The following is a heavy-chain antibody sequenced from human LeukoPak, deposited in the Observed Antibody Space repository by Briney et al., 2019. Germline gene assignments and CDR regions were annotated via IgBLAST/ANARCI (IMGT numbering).Heavy chain of an antibody. CDR1: GFTFSNYV. CDR2: ISGSGGST. V-gene: IGHV3-23*01. D-gene: IGHD2-2*01. J-gene: IGHJ4*02. Sequence: GGSLRLTCTGSGFTFSNYVMNWVRQGPGKGLEWVSAISGSGGSTYYADSVKGRFTISRDNSKNTLYLQMNSLRAEDTAVYYCAKDLRSGTSSSFDYWGQGTLVTVSS. CDR3: AKDLRSGTSSSFDY.